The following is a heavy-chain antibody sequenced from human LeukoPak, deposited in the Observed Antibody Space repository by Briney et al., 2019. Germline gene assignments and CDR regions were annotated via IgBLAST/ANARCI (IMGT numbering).Heavy chain of an antibody. CDR2: IYPGDSDT. CDR1: GYSFTSYW. Sequence: LGESLKISCKGSGYSFTSYWIGWVRQMPGKGLEWMGIIYPGDSDTRYSPSFQGQVTISADKSISTAYLQWSSLKASDTAMYYCARLGPRAPRTRETITYPQVAGGYAFDIWGQGTMVTVSS. V-gene: IGHV5-51*01. D-gene: IGHD3-9*01. J-gene: IGHJ3*02. CDR3: ARLGPRAPRTRETITYPQVAGGYAFDI.